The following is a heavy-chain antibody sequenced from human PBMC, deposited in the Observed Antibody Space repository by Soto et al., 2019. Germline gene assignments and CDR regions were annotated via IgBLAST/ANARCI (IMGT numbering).Heavy chain of an antibody. D-gene: IGHD2-8*01. CDR2: FCGSGGST. CDR1: GFTFSSYA. Sequence: GGSLRLSCAASGFTFSSYAMSWVRQAPGKGLEWVSAFCGSGGSTYYADSVKGRFTISRDNSKNTLYLQMNSLRAEDTAVYYCAKSVYIASGFDYWGQGTLVTVSS. CDR3: AKSVYIASGFDY. V-gene: IGHV3-23*01. J-gene: IGHJ4*02.